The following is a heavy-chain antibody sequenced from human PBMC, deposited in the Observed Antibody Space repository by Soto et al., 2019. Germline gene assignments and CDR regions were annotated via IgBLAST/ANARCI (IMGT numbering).Heavy chain of an antibody. Sequence: ESGPTLVNPTQTLTLTCTFSGFSLSTTGMRVSWIRQPPGKALECLARIDWDDDKFYSTSLKTRLTISKDTSKNQVVLTMTNMDPVDTATYYCARMGTGNTQYYFDYWGQGTLVTVS. V-gene: IGHV2-70*04. D-gene: IGHD1-7*01. J-gene: IGHJ4*02. CDR1: GFSLSTTGMR. CDR3: ARMGTGNTQYYFDY. CDR2: IDWDDDK.